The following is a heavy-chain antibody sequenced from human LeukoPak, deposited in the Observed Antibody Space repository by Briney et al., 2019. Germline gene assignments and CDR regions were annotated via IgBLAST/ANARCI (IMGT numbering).Heavy chain of an antibody. CDR3: ARAPTWDRYYFDY. V-gene: IGHV4-59*01. CDR2: IYFSGSA. Sequence: SETLSLTCTFSGGSISSYYWSWIRQPPGKGLEWIGNIYFSGSASYNPYLKSRVTISVDTSKNQFSLKVSSVTTADTAVYYCARAPTWDRYYFDYWGQETLVTVSS. D-gene: IGHD1-26*01. J-gene: IGHJ4*02. CDR1: GGSISSYY.